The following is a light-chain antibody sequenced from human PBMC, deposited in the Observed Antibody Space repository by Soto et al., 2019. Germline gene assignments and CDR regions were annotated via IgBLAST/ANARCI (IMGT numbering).Light chain of an antibody. J-gene: IGLJ1*01. Sequence: QSALTQPPSVSEAPRQRVTISCSGSSSNIGNNAVNWYQQLPGKAPKLLIYYDDLLPSGVSDRFSGSESGTSASLAISGLQSEAEADYYCAAWDDSLNGHVFGTGTKVTVL. CDR2: YDD. CDR3: AAWDDSLNGHV. V-gene: IGLV1-36*01. CDR1: SSNIGNNA.